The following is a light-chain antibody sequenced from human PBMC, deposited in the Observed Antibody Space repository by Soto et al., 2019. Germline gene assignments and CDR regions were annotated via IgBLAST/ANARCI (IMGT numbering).Light chain of an antibody. CDR2: GAS. J-gene: IGKJ4*01. CDR3: QQYNYWPLT. CDR1: QSVSIY. Sequence: EIVMTQSPATLSVSPGERVTLSCRASQSVSIYLAWYHQRPGQAPRPLIYGASTRATGIPARFSASGSGTEFTLTINSLQSEDFAVYYCQQYNYWPLTFGGGTKV. V-gene: IGKV3-15*01.